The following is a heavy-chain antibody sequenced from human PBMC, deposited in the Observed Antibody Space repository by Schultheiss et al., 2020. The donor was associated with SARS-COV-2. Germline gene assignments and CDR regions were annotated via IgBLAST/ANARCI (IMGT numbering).Heavy chain of an antibody. CDR1: GFTFSSYA. V-gene: IGHV3-23*01. D-gene: IGHD2-15*01. CDR2: ISGSGGST. J-gene: IGHJ2*01. CDR3: ARISGSPTTYWYFDL. Sequence: GESLKISCAASGFTFSSYAMSWVRQAPGKGLEWVSAISGSGGSTYYADSVKGRFTISRDNSKNTLYLQMNSLRAEDTAVYYCARISGSPTTYWYFDLWGRGTLVTVSS.